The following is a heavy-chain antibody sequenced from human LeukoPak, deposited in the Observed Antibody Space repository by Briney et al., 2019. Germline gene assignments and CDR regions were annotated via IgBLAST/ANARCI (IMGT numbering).Heavy chain of an antibody. Sequence: GGSLRLTCAASGFSVSSNFLSWVRQAPGKGLEWVSVIYCAGSTYYADSVKGRFTISRDISKNTVYLQMNSLRDEDTAVYYCARDSDDYHDSSGPHDYWGQGTLVTVSS. CDR1: GFSVSSNF. CDR3: ARDSDDYHDSSGPHDY. V-gene: IGHV3-53*01. CDR2: IYCAGST. D-gene: IGHD3-22*01. J-gene: IGHJ4*02.